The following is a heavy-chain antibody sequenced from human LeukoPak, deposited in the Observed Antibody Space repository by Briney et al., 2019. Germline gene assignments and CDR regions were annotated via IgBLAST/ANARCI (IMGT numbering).Heavy chain of an antibody. CDR2: MYLSGTT. J-gene: IGHJ4*02. D-gene: IGHD3-22*01. Sequence: SETLSLTCTVSGDSINSLDLWSWVRQPPGKGLEWIGEMYLSGTTHSNPSVKSRVTISIDKSKNQFFLNLSSVTAADTAVYYCAGLVGRYSSGLYYYYFDYWGQGTLVTVSS. V-gene: IGHV4-4*02. CDR3: AGLVGRYSSGLYYYYFDY. CDR1: GDSINSLDL.